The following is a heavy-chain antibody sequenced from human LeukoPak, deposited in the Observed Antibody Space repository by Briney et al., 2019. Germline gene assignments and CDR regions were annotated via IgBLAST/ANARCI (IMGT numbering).Heavy chain of an antibody. CDR2: IYYSGST. CDR1: GGSISSGGYY. V-gene: IGHV4-61*08. CDR3: ARSIIPYYFDY. Sequence: SETLSLTCTVSGGSISSGGYYWSWIRQPPGKGLEWIGYIYYSGSTNYNPSLKSRVTISVDTSKNQFSLKLSSVTAADTAVYYCARSIIPYYFDYWGQGTLVTVSS. J-gene: IGHJ4*02.